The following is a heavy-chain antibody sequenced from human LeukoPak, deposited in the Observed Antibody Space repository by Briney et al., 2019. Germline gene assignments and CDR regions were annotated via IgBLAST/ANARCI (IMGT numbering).Heavy chain of an antibody. CDR1: GYTFTNYG. CDR2: ISGYSGDT. Sequence: GAPVKVSCKSSGYTFTNYGISWVRQAPGQGLEWMGWISGYSGDTRYAQDLQGRVTVTTDTSTSTSYMELRSLRSDDTAVYYCARAPNYSGSGSPFWEVWGQGTLVTVSS. V-gene: IGHV1-18*01. J-gene: IGHJ4*02. D-gene: IGHD3-10*01. CDR3: ARAPNYSGSGSPFWEV.